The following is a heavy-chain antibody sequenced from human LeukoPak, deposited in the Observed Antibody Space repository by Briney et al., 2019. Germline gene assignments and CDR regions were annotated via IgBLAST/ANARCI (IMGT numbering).Heavy chain of an antibody. V-gene: IGHV3-30*04. CDR1: GFTFSSYA. D-gene: IGHD2-2*01. CDR3: ARDGPYYAKRN. Sequence: GGSLRLSCAASGFTFSSYAMHWVRQAPGKGLEWVAVISYDGSNKYYADSVKGRFTISRDNSKNTLYLQMNSLRAEDTAVYYCARDGPYYAKRNWGQGTLVTVSS. J-gene: IGHJ4*02. CDR2: ISYDGSNK.